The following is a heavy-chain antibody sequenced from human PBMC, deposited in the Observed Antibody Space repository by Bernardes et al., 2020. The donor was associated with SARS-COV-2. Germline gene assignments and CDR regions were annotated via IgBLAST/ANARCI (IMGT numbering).Heavy chain of an antibody. D-gene: IGHD5-18*01. Sequence: TLSLTCTVSGGSISSYYWSWIRQPPGKGLEWIGYIYYSGNTNYNPSLKSRVTISVDTSKNQFSLKLSSVTAADTAVYYCARHLSGYSYGRFDCWGQGTLVTVSS. CDR3: ARHLSGYSYGRFDC. V-gene: IGHV4-59*08. CDR2: IYYSGNT. CDR1: GGSISSYY. J-gene: IGHJ4*02.